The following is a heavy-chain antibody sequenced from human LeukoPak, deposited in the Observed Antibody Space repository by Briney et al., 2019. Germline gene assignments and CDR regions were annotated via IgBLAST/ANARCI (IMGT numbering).Heavy chain of an antibody. Sequence: GGSLRLSCAASGFIFSNSAMSWVRQAPGKGLEWVSAITSGGDSTSYADSVKGRFTISRDNSKNTLYLQMNSLRAEDTAVYYCARIPHSSGWNYYFDYWGQGTLVTVSS. V-gene: IGHV3-23*01. CDR1: GFIFSNSA. J-gene: IGHJ4*02. D-gene: IGHD6-19*01. CDR2: ITSGGDST. CDR3: ARIPHSSGWNYYFDY.